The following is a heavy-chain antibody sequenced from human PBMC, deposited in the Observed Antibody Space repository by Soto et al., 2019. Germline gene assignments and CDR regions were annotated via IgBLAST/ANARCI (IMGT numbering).Heavy chain of an antibody. D-gene: IGHD3-22*01. CDR2: IIPIFGTA. V-gene: IGHV1-69*13. CDR1: GGTFSSYA. J-gene: IGHJ5*02. Sequence: AVKVSCKAAGGTFSSYAISWVRQAPGQGLEWMGGIIPIFGTANYAQKFQGRVTITADESTSTAYMELSSLRSEDTAVYYCARVRGRGYYDSSGFGWFDPWGQGTLGTVSS. CDR3: ARVRGRGYYDSSGFGWFDP.